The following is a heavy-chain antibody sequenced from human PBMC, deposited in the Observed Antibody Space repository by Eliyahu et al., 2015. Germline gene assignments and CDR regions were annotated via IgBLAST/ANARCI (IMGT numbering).Heavy chain of an antibody. CDR1: GXSISSGSYS. V-gene: IGHV4-61*02. Sequence: QVQLQESGPGLVKPSQTLSLTCXVXGXSISSGSYSWSWIRQPAGKGLEWIGRIYTRGSTNYNPSLKSRVTISVDTSKNQFSLKLSSVTAADTAVYYCARNLLASGYRNNYYYMDVWGKGTTVTVSS. CDR2: IYTRGST. D-gene: IGHD3-22*01. J-gene: IGHJ6*03. CDR3: ARNLLASGYRNNYYYMDV.